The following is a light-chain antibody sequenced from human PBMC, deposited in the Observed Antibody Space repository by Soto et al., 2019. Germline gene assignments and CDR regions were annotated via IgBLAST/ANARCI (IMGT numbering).Light chain of an antibody. CDR3: SSYTGSSTYV. CDR2: DVS. J-gene: IGLJ1*01. V-gene: IGLV2-14*03. Sequence: QSALTQPASVSGSPGQSITISCTGTSSDVGGYEFVSWFQQHPDKAPRLMIYDVSDRPSGVSNRFSGSKSGNTASLTISGLQAEDEADYYCSSYTGSSTYVFGTGTKLTVL. CDR1: SSDVGGYEF.